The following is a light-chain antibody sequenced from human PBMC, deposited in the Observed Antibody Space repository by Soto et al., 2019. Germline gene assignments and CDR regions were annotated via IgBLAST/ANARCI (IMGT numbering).Light chain of an antibody. Sequence: IQMTQSPSTLSASVGDRVTITCRASQSVSSRLAWYQQKPGKAPRLLMYDVSTLESGVPSRFRGSGSGTEFTLTINSLQPDDYATYYCQQYNSYSWTFGHGTKVDIK. V-gene: IGKV1-5*01. CDR2: DVS. J-gene: IGKJ1*01. CDR3: QQYNSYSWT. CDR1: QSVSSR.